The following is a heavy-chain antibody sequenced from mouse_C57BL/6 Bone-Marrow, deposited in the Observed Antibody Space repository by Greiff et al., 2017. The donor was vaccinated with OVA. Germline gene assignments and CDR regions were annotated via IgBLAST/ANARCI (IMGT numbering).Heavy chain of an antibody. V-gene: IGHV5-17*02. CDR3: ARYYGSSYWYFDV. CDR1: GFTFSSFG. CDR2: ISSGSSTI. J-gene: IGHJ1*01. Sequence: EVKVVESGGGLVQPGGSRKLSCAASGFTFSSFGMHWVRQAPEKGLEWDAYISSGSSTISYADTVKGRFTTSRDNPKNTLFLQMTSLRSEDTAMYYCARYYGSSYWYFDVWGAGTTVTVSS. D-gene: IGHD1-1*01.